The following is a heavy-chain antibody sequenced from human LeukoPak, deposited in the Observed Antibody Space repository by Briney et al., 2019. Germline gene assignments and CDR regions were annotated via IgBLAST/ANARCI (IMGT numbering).Heavy chain of an antibody. Sequence: SETLSLTCTVSGGSISSYYWSWIRQPPGKGLEWIGYIYYSGSTNYNPSLKSRVTISVDTYKNQFSLKLSSVTAADKAVYYCASYGSSFHRYYYYMDVWGKGTTVTVSS. D-gene: IGHD6-13*01. CDR2: IYYSGST. V-gene: IGHV4-59*01. CDR3: ASYGSSFHRYYYYMDV. J-gene: IGHJ6*03. CDR1: GGSISSYY.